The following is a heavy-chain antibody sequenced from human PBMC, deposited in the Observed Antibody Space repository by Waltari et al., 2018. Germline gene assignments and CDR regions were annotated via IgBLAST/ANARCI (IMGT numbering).Heavy chain of an antibody. CDR3: ARERSDSSGYCSHG. J-gene: IGHJ4*02. D-gene: IGHD3-22*01. CDR2: IYHSGST. CDR1: GYSISSGYY. Sequence: QVQLQESGPGLVKPSETLSLTCAVSGYSISSGYYWGWIRQPPGKGLEWIGSIYHSGSTYYNPSLKSRVTISVDTSKNQFSLKLSSVTAADTAVYYCARERSDSSGYCSHGWGQGTLVTVSS. V-gene: IGHV4-38-2*02.